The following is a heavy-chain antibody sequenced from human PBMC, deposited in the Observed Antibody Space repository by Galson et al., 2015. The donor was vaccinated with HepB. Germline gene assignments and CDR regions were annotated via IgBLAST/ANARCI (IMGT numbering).Heavy chain of an antibody. Sequence: SLRLSCAASGFTFSSYGMHWVRQAPGKGLEWVAVIWFDGSNKYYADSVKGRFTISRDNSKNTLYLQMNSLRAEDTAVYYCASSGAVVVPAAIYFWGQGTLVTVSS. CDR2: IWFDGSNK. CDR3: ASSGAVVVPAAIYF. J-gene: IGHJ4*02. CDR1: GFTFSSYG. V-gene: IGHV3-33*01. D-gene: IGHD2-2*01.